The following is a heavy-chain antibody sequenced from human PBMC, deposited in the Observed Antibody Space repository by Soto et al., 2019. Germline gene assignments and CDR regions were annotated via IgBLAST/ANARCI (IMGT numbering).Heavy chain of an antibody. V-gene: IGHV3-48*01. J-gene: IGHJ6*03. CDR2: ISGSSSTI. CDR1: GFTFSSYS. Sequence: GGSLRLSCAASGFTFSSYSMNWVRQAPGKGLEWVSYISGSSSTIYYADSVKGRFTISRDNAKNSLYLQMNSLRAEDTAVYYCARDRGLERRKYYYYYMDVWGKGTTVTVSS. D-gene: IGHD1-1*01. CDR3: ARDRGLERRKYYYYYMDV.